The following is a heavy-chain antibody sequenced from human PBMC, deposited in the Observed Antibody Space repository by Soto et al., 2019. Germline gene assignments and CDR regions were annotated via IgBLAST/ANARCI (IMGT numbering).Heavy chain of an antibody. CDR2: ISGSGDAT. CDR3: ASGLVGYCSSDSSYPYWFDP. J-gene: IGHJ5*02. CDR1: GFTFSRFA. V-gene: IGHV3-23*01. Sequence: EVQLLESGGDLVHPGGSLRLSCAASGFTFSRFAMSWVRQTPGKGLEWVSAISGSGDATYYADSVKGRFTISRDNSRNSLYLQMNSLRAEDTALYFCASGLVGYCSSDSSYPYWFDPRGQGTLVTVSS. D-gene: IGHD2-15*01.